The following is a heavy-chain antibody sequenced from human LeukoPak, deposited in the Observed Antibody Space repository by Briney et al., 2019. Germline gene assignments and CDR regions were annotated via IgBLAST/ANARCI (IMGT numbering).Heavy chain of an antibody. V-gene: IGHV3-21*01. CDR2: TTTSGTYQ. CDR1: GFTFSSYA. Sequence: GGSLRLSCAASGFTFSSYAMSWVRQAPGKGLEWVASTTTSGTYQYYADSVKGRFTISRDNAKNSLFLQMDSLSAEDTAVYYCARDRDEYNNSEDAFDIWGQGTKVTVSS. J-gene: IGHJ3*02. D-gene: IGHD1-14*01. CDR3: ARDRDEYNNSEDAFDI.